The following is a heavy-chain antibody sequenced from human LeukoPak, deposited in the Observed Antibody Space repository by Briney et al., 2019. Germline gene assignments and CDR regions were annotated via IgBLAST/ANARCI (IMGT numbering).Heavy chain of an antibody. V-gene: IGHV1-69*04. CDR1: GYTFTSYG. D-gene: IGHD6-13*01. CDR3: ARGGIAAAGTIEDYYYYGMDV. J-gene: IGHJ6*02. CDR2: IIPISGIA. Sequence: VASVKVSCKASGYTFTSYGISWVRQAPGQGLEWMGRIIPISGIANYAQKFQGRVTITADKSTSTAYMELSSLRSEDTAVYYCARGGIAAAGTIEDYYYYGMDVWGQGTTVTVSS.